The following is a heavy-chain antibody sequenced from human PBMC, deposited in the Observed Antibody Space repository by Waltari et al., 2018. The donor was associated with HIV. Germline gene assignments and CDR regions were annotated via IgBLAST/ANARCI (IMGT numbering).Heavy chain of an antibody. J-gene: IGHJ4*02. D-gene: IGHD4-17*01. CDR3: ARDLGPTYGDYGDY. CDR1: GFTFSSYW. V-gene: IGHV3-7*01. CDR2: IKQDGTEK. Sequence: EVQLVESGGGLVQPGGSLRLSCAASGFTFSSYWMTWVRQAPGKGLEWVANIKQDGTEKDDVDSGKGRFTISRDNAKNSLYLQMNSLRAEDTAVYYCARDLGPTYGDYGDYWGQGTLVTVSS.